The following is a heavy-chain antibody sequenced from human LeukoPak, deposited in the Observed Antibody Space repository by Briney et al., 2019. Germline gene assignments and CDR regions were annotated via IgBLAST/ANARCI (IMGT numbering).Heavy chain of an antibody. CDR3: ARSYSGSPRNWFDS. CDR2: ISGSGGTI. V-gene: IGHV3-48*03. Sequence: GGSLRLSCAVSGITFKNYEMNWVRQAPGKGLEWVSYISGSGGTIYYADSVKGRFTISRDNAKNSLYLQMSSLRAEDTAVYYCARSYSGSPRNWFDSWGQGTLVTVSS. J-gene: IGHJ5*01. CDR1: GITFKNYE. D-gene: IGHD1-26*01.